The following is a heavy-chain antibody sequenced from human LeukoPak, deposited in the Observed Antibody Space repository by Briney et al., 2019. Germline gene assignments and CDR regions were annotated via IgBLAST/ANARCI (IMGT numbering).Heavy chain of an antibody. J-gene: IGHJ4*02. Sequence: GRSLRLSCAASGFTFSNSWMHWVRQAPGKGLVWISLINTDGSTTIYADSVKGRFTISRDNAKNTLYLQMNSLRPEDTAVYYRARREGSGWYYFDYWGQGTLVTVSS. V-gene: IGHV3-74*01. CDR3: ARREGSGWYYFDY. CDR1: GFTFSNSW. CDR2: INTDGSTT. D-gene: IGHD6-19*01.